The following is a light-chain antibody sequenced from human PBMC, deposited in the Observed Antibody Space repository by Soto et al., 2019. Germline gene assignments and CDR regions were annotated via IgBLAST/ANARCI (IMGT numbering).Light chain of an antibody. CDR2: INN. V-gene: IGLV1-44*01. CDR3: AASDDSLNGVL. J-gene: IGLJ2*01. Sequence: QSVLTQPTSASGTPGQRVNIACSGSLCKLGSNTVNWYQQLPGTAPKLLFCINNKPPSGVTDRFAGSQSGTSASLAISGLQSEDESDYYCAASDDSLNGVLFGGGTQMTV. CDR1: LCKLGSNT.